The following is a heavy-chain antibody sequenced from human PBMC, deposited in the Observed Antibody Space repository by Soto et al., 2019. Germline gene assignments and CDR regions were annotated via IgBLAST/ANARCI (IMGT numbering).Heavy chain of an antibody. CDR3: ARGTDSYGYGYDYYYGMDV. CDR1: GYPFAGYY. J-gene: IGHJ6*02. CDR2: INPNIGGT. Sequence: ASVKLSCRASGYPFAGYYIHWVRQAPGQGPEWIGWINPNIGGTNYAHKFKGRVTMTRDTSSSTAYMELSRLRSDDTAVYYCARGTDSYGYGYDYYYGMDVWGQGTTVTVSS. D-gene: IGHD5-18*01. V-gene: IGHV1-2*07.